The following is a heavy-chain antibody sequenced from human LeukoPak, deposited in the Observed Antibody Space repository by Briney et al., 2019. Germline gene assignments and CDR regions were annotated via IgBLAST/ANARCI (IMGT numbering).Heavy chain of an antibody. J-gene: IGHJ4*02. CDR2: INHSGST. Sequence: SETLSLTCAVYGGSFSGYYWSWIRQPPGKGLEWIGEINHSGSTYYNPSLKSRVTISVDTSKNQFSLKLSSVTAADTAVYYCARTGSYSLFDYWGQGTLVTVSS. D-gene: IGHD1-26*01. CDR3: ARTGSYSLFDY. CDR1: GGSFSGYY. V-gene: IGHV4-34*01.